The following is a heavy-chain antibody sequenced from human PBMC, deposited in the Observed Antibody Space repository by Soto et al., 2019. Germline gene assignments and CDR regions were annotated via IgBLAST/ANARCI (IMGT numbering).Heavy chain of an antibody. CDR1: GFTFDDYG. D-gene: IGHD4-17*01. V-gene: IGHV3-20*01. Sequence: GGSLRLSCAASGFTFDDYGMSWVRQAPGKGLEWVSGINWNGGSTGYADSVKGRFTISRDNAKNSLYLQMNSLRAEDTALYHCARDLSTVEAFDIWGQGTMVTVSS. CDR3: ARDLSTVEAFDI. J-gene: IGHJ3*02. CDR2: INWNGGST.